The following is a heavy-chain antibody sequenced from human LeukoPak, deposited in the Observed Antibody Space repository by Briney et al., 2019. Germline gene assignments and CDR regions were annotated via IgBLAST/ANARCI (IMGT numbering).Heavy chain of an antibody. Sequence: GGSLRLSCAASGFTFTNYWMSWVRQAPGKGLELVANIKQDRSEKYYVDSVKGRFTISRDNAKNSLYLQMNSLRAEDTALYYCAKDGSYSSSWYGYWGQGTLVTVSS. CDR2: IKQDRSEK. CDR1: GFTFTNYW. J-gene: IGHJ4*02. D-gene: IGHD6-13*01. V-gene: IGHV3-7*03. CDR3: AKDGSYSSSWYGY.